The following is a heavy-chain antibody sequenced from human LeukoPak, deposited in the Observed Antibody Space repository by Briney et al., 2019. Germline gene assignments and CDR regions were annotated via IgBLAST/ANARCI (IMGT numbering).Heavy chain of an antibody. J-gene: IGHJ4*02. Sequence: ASVKVSCKASGYTFTSYYMHWVRQAPGQGLEWMGIINPSGGSTSYAQKFQGRVTMTRDTSTSTVYMELSSLRSEDTAVYYCARGRRQQLVLREPPDYWGQGTLVTVSS. V-gene: IGHV1-46*01. CDR3: ARGRRQQLVLREPPDY. CDR1: GYTFTSYY. CDR2: INPSGGST. D-gene: IGHD6-13*01.